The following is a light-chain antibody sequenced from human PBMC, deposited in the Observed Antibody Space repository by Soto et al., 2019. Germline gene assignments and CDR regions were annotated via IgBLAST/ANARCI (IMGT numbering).Light chain of an antibody. Sequence: SYELTQPSSVSVSPGQTARITCSGDALPKQYAYWYQQKPVQAPVLVIYKDSERPSGLPERFSGSSSGTTVTLTISGVQAEDEADYYCQSADSSGTFYVFGTGTKVTVL. CDR3: QSADSSGTFYV. CDR1: ALPKQY. CDR2: KDS. V-gene: IGLV3-25*02. J-gene: IGLJ1*01.